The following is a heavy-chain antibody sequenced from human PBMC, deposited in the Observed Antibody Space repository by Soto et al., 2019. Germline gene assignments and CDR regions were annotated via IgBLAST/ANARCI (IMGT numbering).Heavy chain of an antibody. Sequence: PSETLSLTCTVSGGSINSYYWSWIRQPLGKGLEWIGYIYYSGSTYYNPSLKSRVTISVDTSKNQFSLKLSSVTAADTAVYYCARHVSYYYDSSGYYPFGYFDYWGQGTLVTVSS. CDR1: GGSINSYY. D-gene: IGHD3-22*01. CDR3: ARHVSYYYDSSGYYPFGYFDY. J-gene: IGHJ4*02. CDR2: IYYSGST. V-gene: IGHV4-59*04.